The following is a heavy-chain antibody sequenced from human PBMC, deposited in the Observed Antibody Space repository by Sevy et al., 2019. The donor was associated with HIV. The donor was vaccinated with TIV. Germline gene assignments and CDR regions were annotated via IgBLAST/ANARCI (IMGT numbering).Heavy chain of an antibody. CDR2: ISDYNGYT. Sequence: ASVKVSFKASGYTFSSYGISWVRQAPGQGLEWMGWISDYNGYTNYAHKFQGRVTMSTEASTRTASKELRSLGSDETAVYFCAREGYYYRSGTYRPPNYYGMDVWGQGTAVTVSS. CDR3: AREGYYYRSGTYRPPNYYGMDV. V-gene: IGHV1-18*01. J-gene: IGHJ6*02. D-gene: IGHD3-10*01. CDR1: GYTFSSYG.